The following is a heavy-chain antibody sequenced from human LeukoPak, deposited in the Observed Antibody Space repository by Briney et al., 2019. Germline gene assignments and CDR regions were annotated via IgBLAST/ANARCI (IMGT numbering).Heavy chain of an antibody. J-gene: IGHJ4*02. Sequence: SETLSLTCAVYGGSFSGYYWSWIRQPPGKGLEWIGEINHSGSTNYNPSLKSRVTISVDTSKNQFSLKLSSVTAADTAVYYCARGEDWNNSNRGQGTLVTVSS. CDR1: GGSFSGYY. CDR3: ARGEDWNNSN. CDR2: INHSGST. D-gene: IGHD1/OR15-1a*01. V-gene: IGHV4-34*01.